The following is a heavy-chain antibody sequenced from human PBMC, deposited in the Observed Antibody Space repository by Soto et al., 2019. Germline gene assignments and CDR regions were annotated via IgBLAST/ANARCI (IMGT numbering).Heavy chain of an antibody. J-gene: IGHJ4*02. D-gene: IGHD3-22*01. CDR1: GGSISSGGYY. CDR2: IYYSENT. V-gene: IGHV4-31*03. CDR3: ARGIYDSSGYYTRVFDY. Sequence: TLSLTCTVSGGSISSGGYYWSWIRQHPGKGLEWIGYIYYSENTYYNPSLKSRVTISVDTSKNQFSLRLTSVTAADTAVYYCARGIYDSSGYYTRVFDYWGPGTLVTVS.